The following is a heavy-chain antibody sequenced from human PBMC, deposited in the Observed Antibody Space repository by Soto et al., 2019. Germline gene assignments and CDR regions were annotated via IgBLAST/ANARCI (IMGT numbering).Heavy chain of an antibody. J-gene: IGHJ6*02. CDR3: ARSYSSGWYLYGMDV. CDR1: GYTFTSYY. D-gene: IGHD6-19*01. CDR2: INPSGGST. Sequence: XSVKVSCEASGYTFTSYYMHWVRQAPGQGLEWMGIINPSGGSTSYAQKFQGRVTMTRDTSTSTVYMELSSLRSEDTAVYYCARSYSSGWYLYGMDVWGQGTTVTVSS. V-gene: IGHV1-46*01.